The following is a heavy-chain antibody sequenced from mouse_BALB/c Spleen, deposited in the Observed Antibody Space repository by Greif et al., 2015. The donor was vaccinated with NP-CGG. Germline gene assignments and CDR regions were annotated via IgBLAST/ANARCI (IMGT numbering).Heavy chain of an antibody. CDR1: GYTFTDYY. CDR2: IYPGRGNT. J-gene: IGHJ1*01. V-gene: IGHV1-77*01. CDR3: ARNSRYSDV. Sequence: VKLVESGAELARPGASVKLSCKASGYTFTDYYINWVKQRTGQGLEWIGEIYPGRGNTYYNEKFKGKATLTADKSSSSAYMLLSKLTSEDATVYFCARNSRYSDVWDAGTAVSVSS.